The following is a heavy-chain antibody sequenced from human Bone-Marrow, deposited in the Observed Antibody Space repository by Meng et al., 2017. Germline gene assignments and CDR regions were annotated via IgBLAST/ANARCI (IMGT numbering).Heavy chain of an antibody. J-gene: IGHJ4*02. Sequence: GQLVRLGAEVKKPGASVKVSCKPSGYNFPDYWLHWVRRAPGHGLEWMGRIDPKSGDTHYAQRFQGRVTMTGDTSISTAYMELSGLRSDDTAMYYCARDEDISAAGKLFGDYWGQGTLVTVSS. D-gene: IGHD6-13*01. CDR2: IDPKSGDT. V-gene: IGHV1-2*06. CDR1: GYNFPDYW. CDR3: ARDEDISAAGKLFGDY.